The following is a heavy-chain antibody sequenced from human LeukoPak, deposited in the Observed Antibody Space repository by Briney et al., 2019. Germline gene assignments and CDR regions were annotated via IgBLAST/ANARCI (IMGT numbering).Heavy chain of an antibody. J-gene: IGHJ6*02. CDR2: INHSGST. D-gene: IGHD5-24*01. CDR1: GGSFSGYY. CDR3: ARALRRDGYNSYYYYYGMDV. Sequence: SETLSLTCAVYGGSFSGYYWSWIRQPQGKGLEWIGEINHSGSTNYNPSLKSRVTISVDTSKNQFSLKLSSVTAADTAVYYCARALRRDGYNSYYYYYGMDVWGQGTTVTVSS. V-gene: IGHV4-34*01.